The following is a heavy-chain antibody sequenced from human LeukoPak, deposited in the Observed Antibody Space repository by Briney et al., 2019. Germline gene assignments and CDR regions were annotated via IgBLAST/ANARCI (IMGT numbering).Heavy chain of an antibody. Sequence: GGSLRLSCAASGFTFSSYAMSWVRQAPGKGLEWVSAISGSGGSTYYADSVKGRFTISRDNSKNTLYLQMNSLRAEDTAVYYCAKDLYHSGYNPRFDYWGQGTLVTVSS. CDR2: ISGSGGST. CDR1: GFTFSSYA. V-gene: IGHV3-23*01. CDR3: AKDLYHSGYNPRFDY. J-gene: IGHJ4*02. D-gene: IGHD5-12*01.